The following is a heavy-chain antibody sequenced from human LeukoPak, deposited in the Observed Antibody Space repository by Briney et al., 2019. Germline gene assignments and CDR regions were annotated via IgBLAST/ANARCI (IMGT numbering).Heavy chain of an antibody. CDR1: GGSISSSSYY. J-gene: IGHJ4*02. CDR3: ARDPWGIAVAGTSY. CDR2: IYYSGST. V-gene: IGHV4-39*07. D-gene: IGHD6-19*01. Sequence: SETLSLTCTVSGGSISSSSYYWGWIRQPPGKGLEWIGSIYYSGSTYYNLSLKSRVTISVDTSKNQFSLKLSSVTAADTAVYYCARDPWGIAVAGTSYWGQGTLVTVSS.